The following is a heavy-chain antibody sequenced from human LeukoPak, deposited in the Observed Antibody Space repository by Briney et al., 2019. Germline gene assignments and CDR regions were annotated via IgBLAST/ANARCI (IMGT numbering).Heavy chain of an antibody. CDR3: ARNVTAGFLDY. CDR1: GSSITSNYF. CDR2: IYHSWGI. Sequence: SETLSLSCAVSGSSITSNYFCAWFRQPPGKGLEWIATIYHSWGIYFNPSLKSRVSISLDASNNQFFLKLASVTAADTAIYYCARNVTAGFLDYWGEKILITVSS. J-gene: IGHJ4*02. V-gene: IGHV4-38-2*01. D-gene: IGHD1-1*01.